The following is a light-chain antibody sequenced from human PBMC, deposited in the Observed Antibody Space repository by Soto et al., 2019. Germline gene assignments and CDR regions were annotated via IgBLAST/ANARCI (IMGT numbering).Light chain of an antibody. CDR2: SNN. V-gene: IGLV1-44*01. CDR1: SSNIGSNT. J-gene: IGLJ1*01. Sequence: QSVLTQPPSASGTPGQRVTISCSGSSSNIGSNTVNWYQQLPGTAPKLLIYSNNQRPSGVPDRFSGSKSGTSASLAISGPQPEDEADYSCAAWADSLTVYVFGTGTKLTVL. CDR3: AAWADSLTVYV.